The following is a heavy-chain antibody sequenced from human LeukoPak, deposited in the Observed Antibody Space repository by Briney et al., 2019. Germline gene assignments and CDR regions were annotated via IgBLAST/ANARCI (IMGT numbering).Heavy chain of an antibody. CDR3: ARRSTVLTANYEY. CDR2: IHYSGST. J-gene: IGHJ4*02. Sequence: PSETLSLTCTVSGVSINNYYWSWIRQPPGKGLEWVGYIHYSGSTNYNPSLKSRVSISMDTSKNQFSLRLSSVTAADTALYYCARRSTVLTANYEYWGQGTLVTVSA. CDR1: GVSINNYY. V-gene: IGHV4-59*08. D-gene: IGHD4-23*01.